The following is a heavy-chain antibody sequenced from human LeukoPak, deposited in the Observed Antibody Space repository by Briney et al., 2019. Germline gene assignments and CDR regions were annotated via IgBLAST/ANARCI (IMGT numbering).Heavy chain of an antibody. CDR2: TYYRSKWYN. Sequence: PSQTLSLTCAISGDSVSSNSAAWNWIRQSPSRGLEWLGRTYYRSKWYNDYAVSVKSRITINPDTSKNQFSLQLNSVTPEDTAVYYCARGHYYGSGSYYDYYYYGMDVWGQGTTVTVSS. J-gene: IGHJ6*02. CDR3: ARGHYYGSGSYYDYYYYGMDV. V-gene: IGHV6-1*01. CDR1: GDSVSSNSAA. D-gene: IGHD3-10*01.